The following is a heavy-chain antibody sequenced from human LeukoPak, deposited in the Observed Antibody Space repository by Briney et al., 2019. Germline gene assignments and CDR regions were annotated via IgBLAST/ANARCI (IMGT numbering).Heavy chain of an antibody. V-gene: IGHV3-53*01. CDR3: ARGVEPLAANTLAY. J-gene: IGHJ4*02. D-gene: IGHD1-14*01. CDR1: GFIFSSYS. CDR2: LYSDGNT. Sequence: PGGSLRLSCAASGFIFSSYSMNWVRQAPGKGLEWVSVLYSDGNTKYADSVQGRFTISRDNSKNTLYLEMNSLSPDDTAVYYCARGVEPLAANTLAYWGQGTLVTVSS.